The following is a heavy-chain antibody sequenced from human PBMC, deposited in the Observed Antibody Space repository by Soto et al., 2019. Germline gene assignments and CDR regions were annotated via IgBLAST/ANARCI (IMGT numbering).Heavy chain of an antibody. CDR3: ARDSHVGSGWQLTADY. D-gene: IGHD6-19*01. V-gene: IGHV3-33*01. Sequence: QVQLVESGGGVVQPGRSLRLSCAASGFTFSSYGMHWVRQAPGKGLEWVAVTWYDGSNEYYAESVKGRFTISRDNSKNTLYLQMNSLRAEDTAVYYCARDSHVGSGWQLTADYWGQGTLVTVSS. J-gene: IGHJ4*02. CDR1: GFTFSSYG. CDR2: TWYDGSNE.